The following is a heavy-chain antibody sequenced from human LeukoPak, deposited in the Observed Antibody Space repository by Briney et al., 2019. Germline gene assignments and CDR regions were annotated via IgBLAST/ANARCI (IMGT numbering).Heavy chain of an antibody. V-gene: IGHV1-18*01. Sequence: VASVKVSCKASGYTFTSYGISWVRQAPGQGLEWMGWISAYNGNTNYAQKLQGRVTMTTDTSTSTAYMELRSLRSDDTAVYYCARAATFDYYDSSEFDYWGQGTLVTVSS. CDR1: GYTFTSYG. CDR3: ARAATFDYYDSSEFDY. CDR2: ISAYNGNT. J-gene: IGHJ4*02. D-gene: IGHD3-22*01.